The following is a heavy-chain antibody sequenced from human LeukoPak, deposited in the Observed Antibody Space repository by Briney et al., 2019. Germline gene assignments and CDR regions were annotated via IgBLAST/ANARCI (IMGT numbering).Heavy chain of an antibody. D-gene: IGHD5-24*01. CDR3: ARDWGDGYYYYMDV. CDR1: GFTFSSYA. J-gene: IGHJ6*03. Sequence: GGSLRLSCAASGFTFSSYAMHWVRQAPGKGLEWVSIIYSGGSTYYADSVKGRFTISRDNSKNTLYLQMNSLRAEDTAVYYCARDWGDGYYYYMDVWGKGTTVTISS. CDR2: IYSGGST. V-gene: IGHV3-53*01.